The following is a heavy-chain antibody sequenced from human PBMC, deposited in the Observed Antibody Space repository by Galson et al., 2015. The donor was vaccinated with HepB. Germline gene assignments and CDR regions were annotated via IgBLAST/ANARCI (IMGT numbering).Heavy chain of an antibody. CDR1: GFTFSSYA. D-gene: IGHD2-2*01. J-gene: IGHJ5*02. CDR3: AKGGEYQLLNNWFDP. CDR2: ISGSGGST. V-gene: IGHV3-23*01. Sequence: SLRLSCAASGFTFSSYAMSWVRQAPGKGLEWVSAISGSGGSTYYADSVKGRFTISRDNSKNTLYLQMNSLRAEDTAVYYCAKGGEYQLLNNWFDPWGQGTLVTVSS.